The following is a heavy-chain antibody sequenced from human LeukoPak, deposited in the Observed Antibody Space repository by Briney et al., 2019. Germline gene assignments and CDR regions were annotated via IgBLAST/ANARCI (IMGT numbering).Heavy chain of an antibody. CDR1: GFTFSSYA. CDR3: ARDATVTFYYYYYYMDV. Sequence: GGSLRLSCAASGFTFSSYAMSWVRQAPGKGLEWVSAISGSGGSTYYADSVKGRFTISRDNSKNTLYLQMNSLRAEDTAVYYCARDATVTFYYYYYYMDVWGKGTTVTVSS. V-gene: IGHV3-23*01. D-gene: IGHD4-11*01. J-gene: IGHJ6*03. CDR2: ISGSGGST.